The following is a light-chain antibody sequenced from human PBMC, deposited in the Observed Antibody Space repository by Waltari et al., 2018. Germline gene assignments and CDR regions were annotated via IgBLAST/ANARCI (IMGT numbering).Light chain of an antibody. CDR1: QSVNYF. Sequence: EIVLTQSPATLSLSPGERATLSCRASQSVNYFLAWFQQKPGQAPRLLIYDASNRATGIPARFSGSGSGTDFTLTISSLEPEDFAVYYCQRTNWPLTFGGGTKVEIK. CDR3: QRTNWPLT. CDR2: DAS. J-gene: IGKJ4*01. V-gene: IGKV3-11*01.